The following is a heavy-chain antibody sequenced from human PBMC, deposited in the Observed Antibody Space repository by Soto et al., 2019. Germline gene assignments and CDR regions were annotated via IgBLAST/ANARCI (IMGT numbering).Heavy chain of an antibody. CDR1: GSTFSSYA. Sequence: EVQLLESGGGLVQPGGSLRLSCAASGSTFSSYAMSWVRQAPGKGLEWVSAISGSGGSTYYADSVKGRFTISRDNSKNTLYLQMNSLRAEDTAVYYCAKRVVVVAATRAGYYFDYWGQGTLVTVSS. CDR2: ISGSGGST. J-gene: IGHJ4*02. D-gene: IGHD2-15*01. CDR3: AKRVVVVAATRAGYYFDY. V-gene: IGHV3-23*01.